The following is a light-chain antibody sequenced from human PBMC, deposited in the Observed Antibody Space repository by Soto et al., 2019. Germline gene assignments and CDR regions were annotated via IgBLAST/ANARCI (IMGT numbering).Light chain of an antibody. CDR3: QQYSDWSLT. J-gene: IGKJ4*01. CDR1: QTLYNN. V-gene: IGKV3-15*01. CDR2: GAS. Sequence: EIVMTQSPATLSVSPGERATLSCRASQTLYNNLDWYQQKLGQAPRLLIYGASSRATDIPARFSGSGSGTEFTLTSSGLQSEDFAVYYCQQYSDWSLTFGGGTKVEIK.